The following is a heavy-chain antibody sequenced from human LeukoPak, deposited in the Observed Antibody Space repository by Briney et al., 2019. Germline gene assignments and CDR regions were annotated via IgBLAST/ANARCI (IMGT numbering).Heavy chain of an antibody. CDR3: ATLYGGLYYFDY. CDR2: IYYSGST. J-gene: IGHJ4*02. CDR1: GGSVSSYY. D-gene: IGHD4-23*01. Sequence: MASQTLSLTCTVSGGSVSSYYRSWIRQPPGKGLEWMGYIYYSGSTSYNPSLKSRVTISVDTSKNQFSLKLTSVTAADTAVYYCATLYGGLYYFDYWGQGTLVTVSS. V-gene: IGHV4-59*02.